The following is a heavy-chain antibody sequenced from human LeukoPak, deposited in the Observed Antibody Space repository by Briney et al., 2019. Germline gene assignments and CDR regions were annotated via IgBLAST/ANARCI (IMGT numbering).Heavy chain of an antibody. V-gene: IGHV4-34*01. CDR3: ARVGVQIVVVPAATTQTTYYYYMDV. Sequence: SETLSLTCAVYGGSFSGYYWSWIRQPPGKGLEWIGEINHSGSTNYNPSLKSRVTISVDTSKNQLSLKLSSVTAADTAMYYCARVGVQIVVVPAATTQTTYYYYMDVWGKGNTVTVSS. J-gene: IGHJ6*03. CDR1: GGSFSGYY. D-gene: IGHD2-2*01. CDR2: INHSGST.